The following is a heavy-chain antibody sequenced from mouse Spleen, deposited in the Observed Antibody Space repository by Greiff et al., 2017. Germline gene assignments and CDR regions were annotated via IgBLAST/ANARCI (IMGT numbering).Heavy chain of an antibody. Sequence: DVHLVESGGDLVKPGGSLKLSCAASGFTFSSYGMSWVRQTPDKRLEWVATISSGGSYTYYPDSVKGRFTISRDNAKNTLYLQMSSLKSEDTAMYYCARPKYGSSPYWYFDVWGTGTTVTVSS. CDR2: ISSGGSYT. D-gene: IGHD1-1*01. J-gene: IGHJ1*03. CDR3: ARPKYGSSPYWYFDV. CDR1: GFTFSSYG. V-gene: IGHV5-6*01.